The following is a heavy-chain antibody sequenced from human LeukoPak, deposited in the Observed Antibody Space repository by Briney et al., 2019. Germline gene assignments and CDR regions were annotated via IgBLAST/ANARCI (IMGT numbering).Heavy chain of an antibody. Sequence: GGSLRLSCAASGFAFDDYAMHWVRQAPGKGLEWVSLISGDGGSTYYADSVKGRFTISRDNSKNSLYLQMNSLRTEDTALYYCAKEYYYDSSGYYRHKYFQHWGQGTLVTVSS. D-gene: IGHD3-22*01. CDR3: AKEYYYDSSGYYRHKYFQH. V-gene: IGHV3-43*02. J-gene: IGHJ1*01. CDR1: GFAFDDYA. CDR2: ISGDGGST.